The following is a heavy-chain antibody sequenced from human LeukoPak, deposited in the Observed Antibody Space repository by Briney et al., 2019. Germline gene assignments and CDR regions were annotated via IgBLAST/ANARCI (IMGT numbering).Heavy chain of an antibody. J-gene: IGHJ4*02. CDR2: IHRDGRT. CDR3: GKTDIYFNPIDY. CDR1: GVSISTSEW. V-gene: IGHV4-4*02. D-gene: IGHD3-9*01. Sequence: SGALSLTCAVSGVSISTSEWWIWVRQPPGQGLEWIGEIHRDGRTRYNPSLTSRVTMSMDYSKNQFSLNVRFVTAADTAIYYCGKTDIYFNPIDYWGPGSLVTVSS.